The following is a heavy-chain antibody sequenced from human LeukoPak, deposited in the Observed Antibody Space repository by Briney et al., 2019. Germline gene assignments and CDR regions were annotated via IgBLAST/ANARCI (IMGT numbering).Heavy chain of an antibody. CDR3: AREVRGYYFDY. J-gene: IGHJ4*02. CDR2: ISSGGNT. D-gene: IGHD3-22*01. Sequence: PGGSLRLSCAASGFIVSSNYMSWVRQAPGKGLEWVSVISSGGNTYYADSVKGRFTISRDNSMNTLYLQMNGLRAEDTAVYYCAREVRGYYFDYWGQGTLVTVSS. V-gene: IGHV3-53*01. CDR1: GFIVSSNY.